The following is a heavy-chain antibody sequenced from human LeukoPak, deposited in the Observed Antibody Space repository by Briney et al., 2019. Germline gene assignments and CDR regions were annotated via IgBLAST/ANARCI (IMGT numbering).Heavy chain of an antibody. CDR1: GGSISSYY. V-gene: IGHV4-59*12. Sequence: PSETLSLTCTVSGGSISSYYWNWIRQPPGKGLEWIGYIYYSGSTNYNPSLKSRVTISVDTSKNQFSLKLSSVTAVDTAVYYCASVIGYSSGWYPDYWGQGTLVTVSS. CDR2: IYYSGST. CDR3: ASVIGYSSGWYPDY. J-gene: IGHJ4*02. D-gene: IGHD6-19*01.